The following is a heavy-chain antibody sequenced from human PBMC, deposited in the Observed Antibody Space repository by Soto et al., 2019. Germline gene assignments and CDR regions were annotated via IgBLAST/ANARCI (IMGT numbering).Heavy chain of an antibody. J-gene: IGHJ4*02. Sequence: ASVKVSCKASGGTFSSYAISWVRQAPGQGLEWMGGIIPIFGTANYAQKFQGRVTITADESTSTAYMELSSLRSEDTAVYYCACLTETYLVVDYFDYWGQGTLVTVSS. D-gene: IGHD3-9*01. CDR3: ACLTETYLVVDYFDY. CDR2: IIPIFGTA. V-gene: IGHV1-69*13. CDR1: GGTFSSYA.